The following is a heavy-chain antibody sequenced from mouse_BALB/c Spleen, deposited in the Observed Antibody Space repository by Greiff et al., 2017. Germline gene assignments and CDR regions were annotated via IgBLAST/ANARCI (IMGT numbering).Heavy chain of an antibody. Sequence: EVKVEESGGGLVQPGGSMKLSCVASGFTFSNYWMNWVRQSPEKGLEWVAEIRLKSNNYATHYAESVKGRFTISRDDSKSSVYLQMNNLRAEDTGIYYCTRCRYGNYEAMDYWGQGTSVTVSS. CDR2: IRLKSNNYAT. V-gene: IGHV6-6*02. CDR3: TRCRYGNYEAMDY. CDR1: GFTFSNYW. J-gene: IGHJ4*01. D-gene: IGHD2-10*02.